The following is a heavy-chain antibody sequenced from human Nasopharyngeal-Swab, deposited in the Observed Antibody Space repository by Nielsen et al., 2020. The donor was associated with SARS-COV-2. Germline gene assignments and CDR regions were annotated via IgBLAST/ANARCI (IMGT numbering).Heavy chain of an antibody. D-gene: IGHD1-14*01. CDR2: LNPGGSGT. J-gene: IGHJ4*02. CDR1: GFTFSKYW. V-gene: IGHV3-74*01. Sequence: GGSLRLSCAGSGFTFSKYWMHWVRQAPGKGLEWVARLNPGGSGTSYVDSVKGRFTISRDNAKNTLFLQLISLRVEDTAVYYCAAPEPDYWGQGTLVTVSS. CDR3: AAPEPDY.